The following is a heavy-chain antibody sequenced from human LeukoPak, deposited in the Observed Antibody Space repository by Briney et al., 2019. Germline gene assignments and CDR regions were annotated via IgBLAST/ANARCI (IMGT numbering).Heavy chain of an antibody. D-gene: IGHD2-15*01. CDR2: IISTGTYV. J-gene: IGHJ4*02. CDR1: GFSFSSFS. CDR3: AREGLPSGATKIFDY. V-gene: IGHV3-21*01. Sequence: PWGSLSLSCAASGFSFSSFSMHWVRQAPGKGLEWVSSIISTGTYVYYADSLMGRFTISRDNAKNSVYLEMNSLRAEDTAVYYCAREGLPSGATKIFDYWGQGTLVTVSS.